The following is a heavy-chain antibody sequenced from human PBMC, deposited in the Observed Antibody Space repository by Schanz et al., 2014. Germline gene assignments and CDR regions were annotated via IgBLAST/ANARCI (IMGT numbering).Heavy chain of an antibody. CDR2: IKSNTDGGTT. D-gene: IGHD2-2*02. J-gene: IGHJ5*02. CDR3: TSMATIPRNWFDP. V-gene: IGHV3-15*01. CDR1: GFTFTNAW. Sequence: EAQLLESGGNLVQPGGSLRLSCVVSGFTFTNAWMSWVRQAPGKGLEWVGRIKSNTDGGTTDYATPVKGRFTISRDDSKNTLYLQMNSLKSEDTAVYYCTSMATIPRNWFDPWGQGTLVTVSS.